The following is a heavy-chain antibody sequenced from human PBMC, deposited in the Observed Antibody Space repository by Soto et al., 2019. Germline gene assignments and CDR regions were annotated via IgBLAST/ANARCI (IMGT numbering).Heavy chain of an antibody. D-gene: IGHD4-17*01. CDR3: ACTRRTTVTLYGMDV. CDR2: IYTSGST. J-gene: IGHJ6*02. CDR1: GGSISSYY. V-gene: IGHV4-4*07. Sequence: SETLSLTCTVSGGSISSYYWSWIRQPAGKGLEWIGRIYTSGSTNYNPSLKSRVTMSVDTSKNQFSLKLSSVTAADTAVYYCACTRRTTVTLYGMDVWGQGTTVTVSS.